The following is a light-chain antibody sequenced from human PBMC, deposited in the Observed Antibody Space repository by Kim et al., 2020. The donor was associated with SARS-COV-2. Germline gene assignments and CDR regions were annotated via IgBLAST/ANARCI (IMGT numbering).Light chain of an antibody. CDR2: GAS. Sequence: PGERATLSGRASPRVTSGTYLAWYQHKPGQAPRLLIYGASTRATGVPDRFSGSGSGTDFTLTISRLEPEDFAVYYCQQYGGLPLTFGGGTKVQIK. CDR3: QQYGGLPLT. J-gene: IGKJ4*01. CDR1: PRVTSGTY. V-gene: IGKV3-20*01.